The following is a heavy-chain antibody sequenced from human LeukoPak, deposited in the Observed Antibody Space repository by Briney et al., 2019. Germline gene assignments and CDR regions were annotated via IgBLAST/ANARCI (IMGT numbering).Heavy chain of an antibody. D-gene: IGHD6-13*01. CDR3: ARVGSSSWSDRNWFGP. CDR2: INQSGNT. V-gene: IGHV4-34*01. Sequence: SETLSLTCAVYGGSVSGYYWSWIRQPPGKRLEWIGEINQSGNTNYNSSLKSRVTISIDTSKNWFSLKLSSVTAADTAVYYCARVGSSSWSDRNWFGPWGQGTLVTVSS. J-gene: IGHJ5*02. CDR1: GGSVSGYY.